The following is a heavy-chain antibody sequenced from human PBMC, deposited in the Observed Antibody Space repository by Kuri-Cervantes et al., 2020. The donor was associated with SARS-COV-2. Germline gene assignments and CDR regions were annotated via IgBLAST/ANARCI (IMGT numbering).Heavy chain of an antibody. CDR2: ISSSSSYI. Sequence: GESLKISCAASGFTFSRYAMNWVRQAPGKGLEWVSSISSSSSYIYYADSVKGRFTISRDNAKNSLYLQMNSLRAEDTAVYYCARVHSYGPQDYYYYGMDVWGQGTTVTVSS. CDR3: ARVHSYGPQDYYYYGMDV. D-gene: IGHD5-18*01. V-gene: IGHV3-21*01. CDR1: GFTFSRYA. J-gene: IGHJ6*02.